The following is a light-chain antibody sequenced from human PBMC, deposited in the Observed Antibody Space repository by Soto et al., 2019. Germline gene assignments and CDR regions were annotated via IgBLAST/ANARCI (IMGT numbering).Light chain of an antibody. V-gene: IGKV3-15*01. CDR2: GAS. CDR3: QQWET. Sequence: EIVLTQSPATLSVSPGERATLSCRASQRVTSNLAWYQQKPGQAPRLLMFGASTRATGIPARFSGRGSGTEFTLTISNLQSEDFAVYYCQQWETFGQGTKVEVK. CDR1: QRVTSN. J-gene: IGKJ1*01.